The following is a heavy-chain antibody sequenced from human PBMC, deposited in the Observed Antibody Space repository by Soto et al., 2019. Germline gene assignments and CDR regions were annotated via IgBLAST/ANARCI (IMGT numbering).Heavy chain of an antibody. Sequence: EVQLVETGGDLIQSGGSLRLSCAASGFAVSSSYMMWVRQAPGKGLECISVTYTGGSTHYADSVKGRFTISRDDSTNTVHLQMNSLKTEDTAVYYCIRAQKYYSEYWGQGTLVTVSS. CDR1: GFAVSSSY. CDR2: TYTGGST. CDR3: IRAQKYYSEY. V-gene: IGHV3-53*02. D-gene: IGHD3-10*01. J-gene: IGHJ4*02.